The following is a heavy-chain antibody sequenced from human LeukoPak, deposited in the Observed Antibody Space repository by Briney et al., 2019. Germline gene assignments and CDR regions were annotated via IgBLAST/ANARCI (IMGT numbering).Heavy chain of an antibody. CDR2: ISASGSSI. Sequence: GGSLRLSCAASGFTFSSYEMNWVRQAPGKGLEWVSYISASGSSIYYADSVKGRFTISRDNAKNSLYLQMNSLRAEDTAVYYCARDLNWGDFDYWGQGTLVTVSS. V-gene: IGHV3-48*03. J-gene: IGHJ4*02. CDR3: ARDLNWGDFDY. CDR1: GFTFSSYE. D-gene: IGHD7-27*01.